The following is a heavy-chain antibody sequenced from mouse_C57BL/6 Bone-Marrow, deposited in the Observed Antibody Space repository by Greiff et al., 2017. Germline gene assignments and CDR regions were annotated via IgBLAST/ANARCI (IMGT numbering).Heavy chain of an antibody. CDR1: GYAFSSSW. V-gene: IGHV1-82*01. J-gene: IGHJ3*01. CDR2: IYPGDGDT. CDR3: AREELLRSFAY. D-gene: IGHD1-1*01. Sequence: QVQLKQSGPELVKPGASVKISCKASGYAFSSSWMNWVKQRPGKGLEWIGRIYPGDGDTNYNGKFKGKATLTADKSSSTAYMQLSSLTSEDSAVYFCAREELLRSFAYWGQGTLVTVSA.